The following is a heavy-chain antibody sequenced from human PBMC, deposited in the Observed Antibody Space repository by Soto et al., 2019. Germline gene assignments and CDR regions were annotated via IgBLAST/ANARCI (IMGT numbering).Heavy chain of an antibody. J-gene: IGHJ6*02. V-gene: IGHV4-31*03. CDR1: GGSISSGGYY. CDR2: IYYSGST. Sequence: QVQLQESGPGLVKPSQTLSLTCTVSGGSISSGGYYWSWIRQHPGKGLEWIGYIYYSGSTYYNPPLNSRVTISVDTSKNQFSLKLSSVTAADTAVYYCARGGRRSPGMDVWGQGTTVTVSS. CDR3: ARGGRRSPGMDV.